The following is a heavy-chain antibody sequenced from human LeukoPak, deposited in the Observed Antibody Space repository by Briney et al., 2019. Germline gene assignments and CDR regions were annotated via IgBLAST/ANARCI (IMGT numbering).Heavy chain of an antibody. D-gene: IGHD6-25*01. CDR3: AKDEADAADVDY. CDR2: ISGSGGST. Sequence: HPGGSLRLSCAASGFTFSSYAMSWVHQAPGKGLEWVSAISGSGGSTYYADSVKGRFTISRDNSKNTLYLQMNSLRAEDTAVYYCAKDEADAADVDYWGQGTLVTVSS. J-gene: IGHJ4*02. CDR1: GFTFSSYA. V-gene: IGHV3-23*01.